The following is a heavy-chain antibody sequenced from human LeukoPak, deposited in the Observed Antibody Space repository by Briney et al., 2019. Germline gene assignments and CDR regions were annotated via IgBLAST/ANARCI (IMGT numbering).Heavy chain of an antibody. CDR3: ARDRSIRYFDY. V-gene: IGHV3-33*01. CDR1: GFTFSNHG. J-gene: IGHJ4*02. CDR2: IWYDGSNQ. D-gene: IGHD3-9*01. Sequence: GGSLRLSCAASGFTFSNHGMHWVRQAPGKGLEWVAVIWYDGSNQYYADSVKGRFTISRDNSKNTLYLQMNSLRAEDTAVYYCARDRSIRYFDYWGQGTLVTVSS.